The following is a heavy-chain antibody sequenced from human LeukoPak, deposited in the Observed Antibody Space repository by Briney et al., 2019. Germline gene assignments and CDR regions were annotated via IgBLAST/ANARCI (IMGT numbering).Heavy chain of an antibody. D-gene: IGHD6-19*01. Sequence: PGGSLRLSCAASGFTFSTYAMNWVRQAPGKGLEWVSSISSSSSYINYADSVKGRFTISRDNAKNSLYMQMNSLRAEDTAVYYCARVIGAVAGDYWGQGTLVTVSS. CDR1: GFTFSTYA. CDR2: ISSSSSYI. J-gene: IGHJ4*02. CDR3: ARVIGAVAGDY. V-gene: IGHV3-21*01.